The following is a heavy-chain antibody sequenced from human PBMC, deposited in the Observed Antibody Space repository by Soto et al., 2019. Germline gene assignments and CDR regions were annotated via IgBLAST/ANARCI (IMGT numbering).Heavy chain of an antibody. Sequence: GGSLRFSCAATGFTFSVYAMTWVRQAPGKGLEWVSAVTANGGSTYSADSVKGRFTISRDNSKNTLFLQMNSLRAEDTAVYYCASLGVGDWANYYYYYGMVVWGQGTTVTVS. CDR1: GFTFSVYA. V-gene: IGHV3-23*01. J-gene: IGHJ6*02. D-gene: IGHD2-21*02. CDR3: ASLGVGDWANYYYYYGMVV. CDR2: VTANGGST.